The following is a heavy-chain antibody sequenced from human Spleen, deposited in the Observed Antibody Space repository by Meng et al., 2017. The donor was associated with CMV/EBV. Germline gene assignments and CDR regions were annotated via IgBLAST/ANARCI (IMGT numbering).Heavy chain of an antibody. CDR2: IYKSGSA. V-gene: IGHV4-61*08. Sequence: GSLRLSCTVSGGSVSSGDYCWSWIRQPPGKGLEWIGYIYKSGSANYNPSLESRVTIPVDTSKNQFSLRLTSVTAADTAVYYCARDVRNYHDSSGYPAYYFDYWGQGTPVTVSS. J-gene: IGHJ4*02. D-gene: IGHD3-22*01. CDR3: ARDVRNYHDSSGYPAYYFDY. CDR1: GGSVSSGDYC.